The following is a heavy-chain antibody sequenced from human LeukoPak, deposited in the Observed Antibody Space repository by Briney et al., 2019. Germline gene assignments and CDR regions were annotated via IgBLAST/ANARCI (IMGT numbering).Heavy chain of an antibody. V-gene: IGHV4-34*01. CDR3: ARQRQWLRYYYYYYMDV. D-gene: IGHD5-12*01. J-gene: IGHJ6*03. Sequence: PSETLSLTCAVYGGSFSGYYWSWIRQPPGKGLEWIGEINHSGSTNYNPSLKSRVTISVDTSKNQFSLKLSSVTAADTAVYYCARQRQWLRYYYYYYMDVWGKGTTVTISS. CDR2: INHSGST. CDR1: GGSFSGYY.